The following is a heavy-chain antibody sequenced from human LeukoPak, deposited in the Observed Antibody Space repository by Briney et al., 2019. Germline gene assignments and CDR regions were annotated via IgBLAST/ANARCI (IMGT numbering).Heavy chain of an antibody. CDR2: IYYSGST. CDR1: GGSISSGDYY. Sequence: SQTLSHTCTVSGGSISSGDYYWSWIRQPPGKGLEWIGYIYYSGSTNYNPSLKSRVTISVDTSKNQFSLKLSSVTAADTAVYYCASIGVSSSWLPERRDAFDIWGQGTMVTVSS. CDR3: ASIGVSSSWLPERRDAFDI. V-gene: IGHV4-61*08. D-gene: IGHD6-13*01. J-gene: IGHJ3*02.